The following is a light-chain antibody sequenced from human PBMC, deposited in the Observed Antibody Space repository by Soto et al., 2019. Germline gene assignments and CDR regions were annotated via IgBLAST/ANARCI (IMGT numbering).Light chain of an antibody. CDR2: MGS. J-gene: IGKJ1*01. V-gene: IGKV2-28*01. CDR3: MQAVQTPWT. CDR1: QSLLHSNGFNY. Sequence: EIVITQSPLSLPVTPGEPASISCRSSQSLLHSNGFNYLDWYLQKPGQSPKLLIYMGSNRASGVPDRFSGSGSGTDFTMKTSRVEAEDVGIYYCMQAVQTPWTFGQGTKVE.